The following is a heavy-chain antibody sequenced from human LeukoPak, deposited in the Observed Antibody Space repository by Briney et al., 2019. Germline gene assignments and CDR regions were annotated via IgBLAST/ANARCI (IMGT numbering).Heavy chain of an antibody. CDR3: ARDLKLGTSYEFDY. Sequence: PGGSLRLSCAASGFTLSDHYMNWIRQAPGKGLEWSSYISSRGSAIYYADSVKGRFTISRDNAKNSLYLQMNSLRVEDTAVYYCARDLKLGTSYEFDYWGPGTLVTVSS. CDR2: ISSRGSAI. V-gene: IGHV3-11*04. J-gene: IGHJ4*02. CDR1: GFTLSDHY. D-gene: IGHD1-7*01.